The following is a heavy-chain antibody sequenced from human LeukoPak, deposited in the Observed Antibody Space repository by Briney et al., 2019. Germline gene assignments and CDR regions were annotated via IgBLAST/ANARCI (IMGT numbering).Heavy chain of an antibody. CDR2: IYYSGST. V-gene: IGHV4-61*01. J-gene: IGHJ5*02. CDR3: ARDPRSSGYCSGGSCSDWFDP. Sequence: SGTLSLTCTVSGGSVSRGSYYWSWIRQPPGKGLEWIGYIYYSGSTNYNPSPKSRVTISVDTSKNQFSLKLSSVTAADTAVYYCARDPRSSGYCSGGSCSDWFDPWAREPWSPSPQ. D-gene: IGHD2-15*01. CDR1: GGSVSRGSYY.